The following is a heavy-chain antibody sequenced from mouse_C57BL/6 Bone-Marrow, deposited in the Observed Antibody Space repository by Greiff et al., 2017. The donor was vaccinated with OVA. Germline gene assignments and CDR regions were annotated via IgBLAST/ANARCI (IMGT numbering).Heavy chain of an antibody. CDR3: ARPPFITTVVDAMDY. V-gene: IGHV1-50*01. J-gene: IGHJ4*01. CDR1: GYTFTSYW. Sequence: QVQLQQPGAELVKPGASVKLSCKASGYTFTSYWMQWVKQRPGQGLEWIGEIDPSDSYTNYNQKFKGKATLTVDTSSSTAYMQLSSLTSEDSAVYYCARPPFITTVVDAMDYWGQGTSVTVSS. D-gene: IGHD1-1*01. CDR2: IDPSDSYT.